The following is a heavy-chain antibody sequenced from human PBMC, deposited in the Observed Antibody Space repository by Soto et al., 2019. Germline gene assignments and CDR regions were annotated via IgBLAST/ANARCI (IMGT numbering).Heavy chain of an antibody. D-gene: IGHD3-22*01. CDR1: GGTFSSYA. Sequence: QVQLVQSGAEVKKPGSSVKVSCKASGGTFSSYAISWVRQAPGQGLEWKGGIIAILGKANYAEKFKGRVTITEDESTSTDDMELSSLRSEDTAVYYCARERGGSIIVGVTGTFDVWGQGTLVTVSS. J-gene: IGHJ3*01. CDR3: ARERGGSIIVGVTGTFDV. CDR2: IIAILGKA. V-gene: IGHV1-69*01.